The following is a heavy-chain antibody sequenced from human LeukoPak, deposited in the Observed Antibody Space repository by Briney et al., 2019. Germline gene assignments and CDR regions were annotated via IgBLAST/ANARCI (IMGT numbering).Heavy chain of an antibody. CDR1: GGSFSGYY. CDR3: ARGLRAVAGKNFDY. CDR2: INHSGST. D-gene: IGHD6-19*01. J-gene: IGHJ4*02. Sequence: SETLSLTCAVYGGSFSGYYWSWIRQPPGKGLEWIGEINHSGSTNYSPSLKSRVTISVDTSKNQFSLKLSSVTAADTAVYYCARGLRAVAGKNFDYWGQGTLVTVSS. V-gene: IGHV4-34*01.